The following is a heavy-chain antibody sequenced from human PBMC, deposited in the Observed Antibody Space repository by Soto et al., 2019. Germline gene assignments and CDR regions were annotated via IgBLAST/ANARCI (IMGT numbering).Heavy chain of an antibody. CDR1: GYTFTGYY. V-gene: IGHV1-2*02. CDR2: INPNSGGT. J-gene: IGHJ3*02. Sequence: QVQLVQSGAEVKKPGASVKVSCKASGYTFTGYYMHWVRQAPGQGLEWMGWINPNSGGTNYAQKFQGRVTMTRDTSISTAYMELSRLRSDDTVVYYCASLPNYDDVWGGQWDAFDSWGQGTMVTVSS. CDR3: ASLPNYDDVWGGQWDAFDS. D-gene: IGHD3-16*01.